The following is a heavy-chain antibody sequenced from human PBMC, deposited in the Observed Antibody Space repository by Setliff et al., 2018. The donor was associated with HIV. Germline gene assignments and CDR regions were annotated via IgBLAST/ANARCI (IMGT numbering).Heavy chain of an antibody. CDR1: GFSFGSYW. V-gene: IGHV3-7*03. Sequence: GGSLRLSCVASGFSFGSYWMSWVRQAPGKGPGWVAHIKQDASEKYFVDSVKGRFTISRDNAKNSLYLQMDSLRAEDTAVYYCASTNSFDYWGQGTLVTVSS. CDR2: IKQDASEK. D-gene: IGHD3-3*01. J-gene: IGHJ4*02. CDR3: ASTNSFDY.